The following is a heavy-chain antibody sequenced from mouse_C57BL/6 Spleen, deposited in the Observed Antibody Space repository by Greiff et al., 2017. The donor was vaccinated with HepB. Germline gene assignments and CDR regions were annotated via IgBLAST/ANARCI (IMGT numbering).Heavy chain of an antibody. D-gene: IGHD2-2*01. J-gene: IGHJ2*01. CDR1: GYTFTSYG. V-gene: IGHV1-81*01. CDR3: EREEVYGYELYYFDY. Sequence: QVQLQQSGAELARPGASVKLSCKASGYTFTSYGISWVKQRTGQGLEWIGEIYPRSGNTYYNEKFKGKATLTADKSSSTAYMELRSLTSENSAVSFCEREEVYGYELYYFDYWGQGTTLTVSS. CDR2: IYPRSGNT.